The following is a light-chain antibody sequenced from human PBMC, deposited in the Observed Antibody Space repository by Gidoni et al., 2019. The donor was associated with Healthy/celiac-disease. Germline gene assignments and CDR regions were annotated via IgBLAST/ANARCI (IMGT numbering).Light chain of an antibody. J-gene: IGKJ1*01. CDR2: WAS. CDR3: QQYYSTPQT. Sequence: DIVMTQSTDSLAVSLGERATINRKSSQSVLYSSNNKNYLAWYQQKPGQPPKLLIYWASTRESGVPDRFSGSGSGTDFTLTISSLQAEDVAVYYCQQYYSTPQTFGQXTKVEIK. V-gene: IGKV4-1*01. CDR1: QSVLYSSNNKNY.